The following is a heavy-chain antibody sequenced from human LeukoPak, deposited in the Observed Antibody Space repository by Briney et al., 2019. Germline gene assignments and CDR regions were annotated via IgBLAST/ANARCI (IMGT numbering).Heavy chain of an antibody. V-gene: IGHV3-21*01. CDR1: GFTFSSYS. J-gene: IGHJ4*02. CDR3: ARDRLGYCSGGSCFGDY. CDR2: ISSSSSYI. Sequence: GGSLRLSCAASGFTFSSYSMNWVRQAPGKGLEWDSSISSSSSYIYYADSVKGRFTISRDNAKNSLYLQMNSLRAEDTAVYYCARDRLGYCSGGSCFGDYWGQGTLVTVSS. D-gene: IGHD2-15*01.